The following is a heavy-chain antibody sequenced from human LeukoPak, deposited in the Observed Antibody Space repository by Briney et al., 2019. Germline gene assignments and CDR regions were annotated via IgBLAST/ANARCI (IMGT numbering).Heavy chain of an antibody. CDR3: AKDYTSGYYYYYGMDV. Sequence: PGGSLRLSCAASGFTFSSYAMSWVRQAPGKGLEWVSAISGSGGSTYYADSVKGRFTISRDNSKNTLYLQMNSLRAEDTAVYYCAKDYTSGYYYYYGMDVWGQGTTVTVSS. CDR1: GFTFSSYA. V-gene: IGHV3-23*01. J-gene: IGHJ6*02. CDR2: ISGSGGST.